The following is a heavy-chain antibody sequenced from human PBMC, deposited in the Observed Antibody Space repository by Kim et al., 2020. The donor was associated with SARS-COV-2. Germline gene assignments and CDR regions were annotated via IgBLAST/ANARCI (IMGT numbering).Heavy chain of an antibody. V-gene: IGHV3-66*01. D-gene: IGHD6-13*01. Sequence: GGSLRLSCAASGFTVSSNYMSWVRQAPGKGLEWVSVIYSGGSTSYADSVKGRRTTSRDNSKNTPYLQMNSLRAEDTAVYYCARENCEIPGIASAGDYWG. J-gene: IGHJ4*01. CDR1: GFTVSSNY. CDR3: ARENCEIPGIASAGDY. CDR2: IYSGGST.